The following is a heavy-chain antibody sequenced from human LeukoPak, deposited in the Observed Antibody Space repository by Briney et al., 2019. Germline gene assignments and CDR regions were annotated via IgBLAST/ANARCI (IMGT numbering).Heavy chain of an antibody. CDR2: ISYDGSNK. V-gene: IGHV3-30*03. J-gene: IGHJ4*02. CDR1: GSTFSSYG. Sequence: PGGSLRLSCAASGSTFSSYGMHWVRQAPGKGLEWVAVISYDGSNKYYADSVKGRFTISRDNSKNTLYLQMNSLRAEDTAVYYCARPALTTLEKYYFDYWGQGTLVTVSS. D-gene: IGHD4-11*01. CDR3: ARPALTTLEKYYFDY.